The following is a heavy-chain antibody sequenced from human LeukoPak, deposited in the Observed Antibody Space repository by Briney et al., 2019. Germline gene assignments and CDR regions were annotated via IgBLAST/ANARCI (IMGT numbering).Heavy chain of an antibody. V-gene: IGHV5-51*01. CDR3: ARPFSPEPNYYYGSGSYWGYFDY. D-gene: IGHD3-10*01. CDR1: GYSFTSYW. CDR2: IYPGDSDT. J-gene: IGHJ4*02. Sequence: GESLKISCKGSGYSFTSYWIGWVRQMPGKGLEWMGIIYPGDSDTRYSPSFQGQVTISADKSISTAYLQWSSLKASDTAMYYCARPFSPEPNYYYGSGSYWGYFDYWGQGTLVTVSS.